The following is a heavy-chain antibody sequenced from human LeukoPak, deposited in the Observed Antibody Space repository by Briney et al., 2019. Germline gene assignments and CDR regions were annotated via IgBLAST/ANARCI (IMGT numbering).Heavy chain of an antibody. CDR1: GFTVSNNY. J-gene: IGHJ4*02. CDR2: IYSGGRT. CDR3: ARDRSYFDSSGYYYY. Sequence: PGGSLRLSCAASGFTVSNNYMSWVRQAPGKGLEWVSVIYSGGRTYYADSVKGRFTISRDKSKNTLYLQMNSLRAEDTAVYYCARDRSYFDSSGYYYYWGQGKLVTASS. V-gene: IGHV3-66*01. D-gene: IGHD3-22*01.